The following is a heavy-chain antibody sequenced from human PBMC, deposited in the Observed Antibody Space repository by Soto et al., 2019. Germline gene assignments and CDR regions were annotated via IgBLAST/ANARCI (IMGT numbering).Heavy chain of an antibody. D-gene: IGHD3-10*01. CDR2: IIPIFGTA. V-gene: IGHV1-69*01. CDR1: GGTFSSYA. CDR3: AREGYGSGSYYGAGWFDP. Sequence: QVQLVQSGAEVKKPGSSVKVSCKASGGTFSSYAISWMRQAPGQGLEWMGGIIPIFGTANYAQKFQGRVTITADESTSTAYMELSSLRSEDTAVYYCAREGYGSGSYYGAGWFDPWGQGTLVTVSS. J-gene: IGHJ5*02.